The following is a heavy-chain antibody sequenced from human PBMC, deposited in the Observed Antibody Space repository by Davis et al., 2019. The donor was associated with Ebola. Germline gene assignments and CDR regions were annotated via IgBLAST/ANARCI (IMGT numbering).Heavy chain of an antibody. D-gene: IGHD6-19*01. V-gene: IGHV4-34*01. CDR3: ARGGYSSGWYEDY. CDR1: GGSFSGYY. Sequence: SETLSLTCAVYGGSFSGYYWSWIRQPPGKGLEWIGEINHSGSTNYNPSLKSRVTISVDTSKNQFSLKLSSVTAADTAAYYCARGGYSSGWYEDYWGQGTLVTVSS. CDR2: INHSGST. J-gene: IGHJ4*02.